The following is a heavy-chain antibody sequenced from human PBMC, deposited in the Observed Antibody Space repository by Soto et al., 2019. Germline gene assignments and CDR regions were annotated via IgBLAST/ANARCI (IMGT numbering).Heavy chain of an antibody. D-gene: IGHD6-13*01. J-gene: IGHJ5*02. CDR3: ARHGTPGSSLGWFDP. Sequence: QLQLQESGPGLVKPSETLSLTCTVSGGSISSSSYYWGWIRQPPGKGLEWIGSIYYSGSTYYNPSLKSRVTISVDTSKNQFSLKLSSVTAADTAVYYCARHGTPGSSLGWFDPWGQGTLVTVSS. CDR1: GGSISSSSYY. CDR2: IYYSGST. V-gene: IGHV4-39*01.